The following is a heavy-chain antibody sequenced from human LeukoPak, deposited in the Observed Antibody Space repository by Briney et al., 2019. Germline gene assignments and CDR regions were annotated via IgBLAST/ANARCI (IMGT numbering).Heavy chain of an antibody. CDR1: GFTFSSYA. CDR3: VPGRSGSAYDAFDV. J-gene: IGHJ3*01. D-gene: IGHD6-19*01. CDR2: IYGSGGRT. V-gene: IGHV3-23*01. Sequence: GSLRLSCAASGFTFSSYAMSWVRQAPGKGLEWVSSIYGSGGRTYYADSVKGRFNISRDNSKNTLDLQMNSLRAEDTAVYYCVPGRSGSAYDAFDVWGQGTMVTVSS.